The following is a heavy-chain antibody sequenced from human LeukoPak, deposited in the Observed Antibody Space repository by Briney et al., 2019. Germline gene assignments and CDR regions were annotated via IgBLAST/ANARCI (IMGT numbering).Heavy chain of an antibody. D-gene: IGHD3-22*01. CDR3: TRVGTSGYTADY. Sequence: GGSLRLSCAASGFDFSIYSINWVRQAPGKGLEWISYISSTSRNIYFADSVKGRFTISRDNAQNSVSLQMNSLRAEDTAVYFCTRVGTSGYTADYWGQGTRVNVSS. CDR1: GFDFSIYS. J-gene: IGHJ4*02. CDR2: ISSTSRNI. V-gene: IGHV3-48*04.